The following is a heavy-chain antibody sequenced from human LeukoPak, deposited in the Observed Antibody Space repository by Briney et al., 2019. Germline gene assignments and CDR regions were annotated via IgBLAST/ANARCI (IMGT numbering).Heavy chain of an antibody. Sequence: ASVKVSCKVSGYTLSALTIHWVRQVPGKGLEWMGGLDREHARTIYAERFQGRVTMTEDTSTDIAYMELSSLRSEDTAVYYCTTDSLRNWFDPWGQGTLVTVSS. V-gene: IGHV1-24*01. CDR2: LDREHART. CDR1: GYTLSALT. J-gene: IGHJ5*02. CDR3: TTDSLRNWFDP. D-gene: IGHD5-12*01.